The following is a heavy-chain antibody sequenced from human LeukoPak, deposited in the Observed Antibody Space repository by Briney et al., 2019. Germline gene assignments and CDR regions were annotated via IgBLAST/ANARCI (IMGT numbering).Heavy chain of an antibody. Sequence: GGSLRLSCAASGFTFSSYAMSWVRQAPGKGLEWVSAISGSGGSTYYADSVRGRFTISRDNSKNIVSLQMNNLRAEDTAVYYCARGRGLGVVSPYFDYWGQGTLVTVSS. CDR3: ARGRGLGVVSPYFDY. CDR2: ISGSGGST. V-gene: IGHV3-23*01. CDR1: GFTFSSYA. J-gene: IGHJ4*02. D-gene: IGHD3-3*01.